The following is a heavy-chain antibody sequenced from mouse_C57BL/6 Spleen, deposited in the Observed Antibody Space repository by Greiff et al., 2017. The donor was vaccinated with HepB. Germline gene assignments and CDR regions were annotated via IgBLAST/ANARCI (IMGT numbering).Heavy chain of an antibody. Sequence: VQLQQPGAELVMPGASVKLSCKASGYTFTSYWMHWVKQRPGQGLEWIGEIDPSDSYTNYNQKFKGKSTLTVDKSSSTAYMQLSSLTSEDSAVYYCARAGTRFWYFDVWGTGTTVTVSS. V-gene: IGHV1-69*01. CDR2: IDPSDSYT. CDR1: GYTFTSYW. D-gene: IGHD4-1*01. CDR3: ARAGTRFWYFDV. J-gene: IGHJ1*03.